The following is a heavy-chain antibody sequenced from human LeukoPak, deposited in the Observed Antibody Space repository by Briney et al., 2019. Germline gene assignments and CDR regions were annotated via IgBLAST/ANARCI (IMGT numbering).Heavy chain of an antibody. D-gene: IGHD6-13*01. CDR3: ARLRAAQTYDC. CDR1: GFTLSNYW. Sequence: GGSLRLSCAGAGFTLSNYWMSWVRQAPGKGLEWAANIRQDGNEKYYVDSVKGRFTISRDNPKNSLYLQMNSLRAEDTAIYYCARLRAAQTYDCWGQGTLVTVSS. V-gene: IGHV3-7*04. CDR2: IRQDGNEK. J-gene: IGHJ4*02.